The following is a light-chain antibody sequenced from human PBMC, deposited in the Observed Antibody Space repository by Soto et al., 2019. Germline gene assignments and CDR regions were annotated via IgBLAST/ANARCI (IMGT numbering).Light chain of an antibody. Sequence: EIVLTQSPATLSLSPGERATLSCRASQSVGGFLAWYQQRSGQTPKLLIYDASKRAPGIPARFSGSGSGTDFTLTISSLEPEDFAVYYCQHRSNWLGTFGPGTKVHIK. CDR3: QHRSNWLGT. CDR1: QSVGGF. CDR2: DAS. V-gene: IGKV3-11*01. J-gene: IGKJ3*01.